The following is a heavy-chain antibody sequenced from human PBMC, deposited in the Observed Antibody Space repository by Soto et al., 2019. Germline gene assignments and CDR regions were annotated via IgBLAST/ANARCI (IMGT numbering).Heavy chain of an antibody. J-gene: IGHJ5*02. Sequence: LSCAPSGFTFSIYTMSWVRQAPGKGLEWVSGISATGGSTYYADSVKGRFTFSRDNSKNTLYLQMNSLRAEDTAVYYCAKGFTRDCGGDCTVDTWGQGTLVTVSS. D-gene: IGHD2-21*02. CDR3: AKGFTRDCGGDCTVDT. CDR1: GFTFSIYT. V-gene: IGHV3-23*01. CDR2: ISATGGST.